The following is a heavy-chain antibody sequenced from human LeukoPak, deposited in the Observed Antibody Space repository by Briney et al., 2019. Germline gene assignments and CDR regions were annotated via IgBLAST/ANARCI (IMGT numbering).Heavy chain of an antibody. CDR2: IHSGGTT. V-gene: IGHV4-4*07. Sequence: SETLSLTCTVSGGSISPYYWTWIRQSAGRGLDYIGRIHSGGTTNYNPSLTSRITLSVDTSKNQFSLKLTSVTAADTAVYFCARDSPNGYTHGHRYYYMDVWGKGPRLPSP. J-gene: IGHJ6*03. CDR1: GGSISPYY. CDR3: ARDSPNGYTHGHRYYYMDV. D-gene: IGHD5-12*01.